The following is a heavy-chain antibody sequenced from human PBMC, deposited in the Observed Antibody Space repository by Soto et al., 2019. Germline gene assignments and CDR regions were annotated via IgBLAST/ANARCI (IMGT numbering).Heavy chain of an antibody. V-gene: IGHV4-39*01. D-gene: IGHD1-1*01. CDR2: IYYIGNT. CDR3: AREDRTNGYNYDY. J-gene: IGHJ4*02. Sequence: PSETLSLTCSVSGGSISSSNYYWAWIHQPPGKGLEWIGSIYYIGNTYYNPSLKSRVTMSVDTSKHQFSLKVTSVTAADTAIYYCAREDRTNGYNYDYWGQGTLVTVSS. CDR1: GGSISSSNYY.